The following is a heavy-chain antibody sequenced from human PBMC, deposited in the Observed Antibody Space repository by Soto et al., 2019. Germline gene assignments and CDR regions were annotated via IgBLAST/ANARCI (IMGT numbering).Heavy chain of an antibody. CDR1: GYTFTSYG. CDR2: ISAYNGNT. CDR3: ARDQYDFWSGPDYYYYGMDV. V-gene: IGHV1-18*01. D-gene: IGHD3-3*01. Sequence: GASVKVSCQASGYTFTSYGISWVRQAPGQGLEWMGWISAYNGNTNYAQKLQGRVTMTTDTSTSTAYMELRSLRSDDTAVYYCARDQYDFWSGPDYYYYGMDVWGQGTTVTVSS. J-gene: IGHJ6*02.